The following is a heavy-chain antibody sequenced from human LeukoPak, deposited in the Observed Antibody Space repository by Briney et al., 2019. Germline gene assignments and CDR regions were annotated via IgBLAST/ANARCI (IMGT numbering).Heavy chain of an antibody. V-gene: IGHV1-2*02. CDR3: ARDLRPANL. D-gene: IGHD1-7*01. J-gene: IGHJ4*02. CDR1: GYTFTEHF. CDR2: IHPASANT. Sequence: ASVKVSCKASGYTFTEHFIHWVRQAPGQGLQYMGWIHPASANTVYAQMFHGRVTLTRDTPATTTYMELSGLRSDDTAVYYCARDLRPANLWGQGTLVTVSS.